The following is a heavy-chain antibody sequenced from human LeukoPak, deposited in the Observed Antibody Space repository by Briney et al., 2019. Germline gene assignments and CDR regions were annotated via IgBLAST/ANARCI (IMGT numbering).Heavy chain of an antibody. Sequence: GGSLRLSCAASGFTFSDYSMNWVRQAPGKGLEWVSYISSSSSTIYYADSVKGRFTISRDNAKNSLYLQMNSLRAEDTAVYFCARGGSYSLAIGCWGQGTLVTASS. CDR2: ISSSSSTI. CDR3: ARGGSYSLAIGC. J-gene: IGHJ4*02. CDR1: GFTFSDYS. V-gene: IGHV3-48*01. D-gene: IGHD1-26*01.